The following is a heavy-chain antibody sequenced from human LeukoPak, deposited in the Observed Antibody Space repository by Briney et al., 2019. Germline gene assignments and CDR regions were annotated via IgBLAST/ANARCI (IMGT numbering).Heavy chain of an antibody. CDR3: AKSRGIGVRAFDI. CDR2: ISYDGSNK. V-gene: IGHV3-30*18. Sequence: PGGSLRLSCAASGFTFSSYGMHWVRQAPGKGLEWVAVISYDGSNKYYADSVKGRFTISRDNAKKSLYLEMNSLRVEDTAFYYCAKSRGIGVRAFDIWGQGTMVTVSS. J-gene: IGHJ3*02. D-gene: IGHD3-3*01. CDR1: GFTFSSYG.